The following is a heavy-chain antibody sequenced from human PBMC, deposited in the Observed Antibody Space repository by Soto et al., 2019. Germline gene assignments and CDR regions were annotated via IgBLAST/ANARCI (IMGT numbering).Heavy chain of an antibody. CDR3: ASRHSSPYFDY. Sequence: PSETLSLSCTVSGVSISSSTYYWGWMLQPPGKGLEWIASFFIGGNTYYNPSLKSRVTISVDTSKNQFSLKLNSVTAADTAVYYCASRHSSPYFDYWGQGTLVTVS. J-gene: IGHJ4*02. D-gene: IGHD6-13*01. CDR2: FFIGGNT. CDR1: GVSISSSTYY. V-gene: IGHV4-39*07.